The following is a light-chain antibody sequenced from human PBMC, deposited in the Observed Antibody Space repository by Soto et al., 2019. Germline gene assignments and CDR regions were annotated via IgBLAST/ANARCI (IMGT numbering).Light chain of an antibody. V-gene: IGKV1-39*01. CDR1: QGISTY. CDR3: QQSYRTPYT. J-gene: IGKJ2*01. Sequence: DLPMTQSPSSLSAHVGDRVTITCRASQGISTYLVWYQQRQGRAPKLLIYDASSLLSGVPSRFSGSGSGTDVTLTISSLQPEDFATYYCQQSYRTPYTGGQGNKVAIK. CDR2: DAS.